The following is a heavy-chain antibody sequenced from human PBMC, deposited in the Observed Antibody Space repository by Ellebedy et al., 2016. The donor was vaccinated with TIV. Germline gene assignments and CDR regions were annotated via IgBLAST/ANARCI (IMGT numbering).Heavy chain of an antibody. V-gene: IGHV3-23*01. J-gene: IGHJ4*02. CDR3: ATSRARVY. Sequence: PGGSLRLSCAASGFTFSDYAMSWVRQSPGKGLEWVSGFGVSGATAYYADSVKGRFTISRDNAKNSLYLQMNSLRVDDTAVYYCATSRARVYWGQGTLVTVSS. CDR2: FGVSGATA. CDR1: GFTFSDYA.